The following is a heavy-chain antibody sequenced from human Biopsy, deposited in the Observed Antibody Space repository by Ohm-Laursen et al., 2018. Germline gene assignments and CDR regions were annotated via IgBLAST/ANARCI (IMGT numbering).Heavy chain of an antibody. CDR2: NIPILGTG. CDR1: EGTFGNYG. V-gene: IGHV1-69*06. J-gene: IGHJ1*01. D-gene: IGHD3-9*01. Sequence: SVKVSCKAPEGTFGNYGVNWVRQAPGQGLEWLGGNIPILGTGNYAQKFQDRVTVAANTSTSTATMELRSLRSDDTAVYYCATKLTGYFHHWGQGTLVTVSS. CDR3: ATKLTGYFHH.